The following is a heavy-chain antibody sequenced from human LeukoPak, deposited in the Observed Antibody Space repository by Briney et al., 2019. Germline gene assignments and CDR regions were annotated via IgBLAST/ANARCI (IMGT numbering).Heavy chain of an antibody. Sequence: GGSLRLSCEASGFTFRSYWMHWVRQAPGKGLVWVSRINNDGSSTSYADSVQGRFTISRDNAKNTLYLQMNSLRAEDTALYYCARVARGDYYYYYMDVWGKGTTVTVSS. CDR2: INNDGSST. J-gene: IGHJ6*03. D-gene: IGHD3-10*01. CDR3: ARVARGDYYYYYMDV. V-gene: IGHV3-74*01. CDR1: GFTFRSYW.